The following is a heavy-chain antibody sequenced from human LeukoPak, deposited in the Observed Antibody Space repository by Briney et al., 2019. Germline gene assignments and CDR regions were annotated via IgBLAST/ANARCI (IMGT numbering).Heavy chain of an antibody. V-gene: IGHV3-66*01. CDR3: ARVGSPPPKMIVDGDVFDI. J-gene: IGHJ3*02. CDR2: IYSGGST. Sequence: PGGSLRLSCAASGFTVSSNYMSWVRQAPGKGLEWVSVIYSGGSTYYADSVKGRFTISRDNSKNTLYLQMNSLRAEDTAVYYCARVGSPPPKMIVDGDVFDIWAKGKMVPV. D-gene: IGHD3-22*01. CDR1: GFTVSSNY.